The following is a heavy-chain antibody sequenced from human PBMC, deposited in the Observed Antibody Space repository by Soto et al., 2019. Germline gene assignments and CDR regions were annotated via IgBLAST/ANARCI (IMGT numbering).Heavy chain of an antibody. CDR1: GGTFSSYA. J-gene: IGHJ6*02. CDR3: ATITIFGVVDRRALYYYYGMDV. D-gene: IGHD3-3*01. V-gene: IGHV1-69*13. CDR2: IIPIFGTA. Sequence: SVKVSCKASGGTFSSYAISWVLQAPGQGLEWMGGIIPIFGTANYAQKFQGRVTITADESTSTAYMELSSLRSEDTAVYYCATITIFGVVDRRALYYYYGMDVWGQGTTVTVSS.